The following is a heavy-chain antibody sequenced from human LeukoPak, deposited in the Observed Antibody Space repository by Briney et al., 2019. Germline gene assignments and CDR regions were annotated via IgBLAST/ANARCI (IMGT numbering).Heavy chain of an antibody. V-gene: IGHV4-59*08. Sequence: SETLSLTCSVSGGSTTGYFWTWIRQPPGKGPEWIGYVYYKGDTSYSPSLDSRVTISVDTSKKQFSLKLNSVTAADTAVYYCARHVTVTYDAFDLWGQGTMVTVSS. J-gene: IGHJ3*01. CDR1: GGSTTGYF. D-gene: IGHD4-11*01. CDR2: VYYKGDT. CDR3: ARHVTVTYDAFDL.